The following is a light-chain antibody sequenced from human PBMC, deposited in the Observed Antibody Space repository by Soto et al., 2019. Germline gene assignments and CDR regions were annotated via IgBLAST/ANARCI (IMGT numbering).Light chain of an antibody. CDR2: GNS. V-gene: IGLV1-40*01. J-gene: IGLJ1*01. CDR1: SSNIGAGYD. CDR3: QSYDSSLSGLV. Sequence: QPVLTQPPSVSGAPGQRVTISCTGSSSNIGAGYDVHWYQQLPGTAPKLLIYGNSNRPSGVPDRFSGSKSGTSASLAITGLQAEDEAYYYCQSYDSSLSGLVFGTGTKVTVL.